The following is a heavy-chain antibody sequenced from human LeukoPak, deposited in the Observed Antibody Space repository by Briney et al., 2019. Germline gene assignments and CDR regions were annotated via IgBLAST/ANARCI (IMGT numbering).Heavy chain of an antibody. D-gene: IGHD5/OR15-5a*01. CDR1: GYTFTSYD. V-gene: IGHV1-8*01. J-gene: IGHJ4*02. CDR2: MNPNSGNT. Sequence: ASVKVSCKASGYTFTSYDINWVRQATGQGLEWMGWMNPNSGNTGYAQKFQGRVTMTRNTSISTAYMELNSLRAEDTAVYYCARVNSVSGPLDYWGQGTLVTVSS. CDR3: ARVNSVSGPLDY.